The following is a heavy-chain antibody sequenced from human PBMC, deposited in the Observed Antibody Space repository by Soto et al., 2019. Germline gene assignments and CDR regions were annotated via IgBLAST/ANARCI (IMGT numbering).Heavy chain of an antibody. CDR2: INHSGST. D-gene: IGHD4-17*01. V-gene: IGHV4-34*01. Sequence: QVQLQQWGAGLLKPSETLSLTCAVYGGSFSGYYWNWIRQPPGKGLEWIGEINHSGSTNYNPSLKNRVTISVDTSKNQFSLKLSSVTPADTAVYYCATAGPYGDTGNWFDPWGQGTLVTVSS. CDR3: ATAGPYGDTGNWFDP. CDR1: GGSFSGYY. J-gene: IGHJ5*02.